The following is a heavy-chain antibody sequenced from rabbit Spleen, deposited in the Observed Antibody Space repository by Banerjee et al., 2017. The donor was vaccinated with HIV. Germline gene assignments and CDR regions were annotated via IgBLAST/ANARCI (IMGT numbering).Heavy chain of an antibody. V-gene: IGHV1S40*01. CDR1: GFSFNNSYY. CDR3: ARDTSSSFSSYGMDL. D-gene: IGHD1-1*01. J-gene: IGHJ6*01. Sequence: QSLEESGGDLVKPGASLTLTCTASGFSFNNSYYMCWVRQAPGKGLEWIACIYAGSGGSTYYASWAKGRFTISKTSSTTVTLQMTSLTAADTATYFCARDTSSSFSSYGMDLWGPGTLVTVS. CDR2: IYAGSGGST.